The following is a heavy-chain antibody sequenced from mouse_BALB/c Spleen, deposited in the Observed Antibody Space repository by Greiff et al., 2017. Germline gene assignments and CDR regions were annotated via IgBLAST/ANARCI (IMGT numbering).Heavy chain of an antibody. CDR2: IDPSDSYT. Sequence: VQLQQPGAELVKPGASVKLSCKASGYTFTSYWMHWVKQRPGQGLEWIGEIDPSDSYTNYNQKFKGKATLTVDKSSSTAYMQLSSLTSEDSAVYYCARRAYYYGSSYYAMDYWGQGTSVTVSS. CDR3: ARRAYYYGSSYYAMDY. D-gene: IGHD1-1*01. CDR1: GYTFTSYW. J-gene: IGHJ4*01. V-gene: IGHV1-69*02.